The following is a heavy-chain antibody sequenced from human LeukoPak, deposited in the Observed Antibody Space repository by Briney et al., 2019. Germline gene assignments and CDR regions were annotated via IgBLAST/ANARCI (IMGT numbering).Heavy chain of an antibody. V-gene: IGHV4-34*01. CDR3: ARYRGGGDHYLDF. CDR1: GGSFSGYS. Sequence: SETLSLTCAVYGGSFSGYSWTWIRQPPGKGLDWIGEINHSGSTNYNPSLTSRVSMSVKTSENQFSLKLTSLTAADTAIYYCARYRGGGDHYLDFWGQGTPVNVSS. CDR2: INHSGST. D-gene: IGHD3-10*01. J-gene: IGHJ4*02.